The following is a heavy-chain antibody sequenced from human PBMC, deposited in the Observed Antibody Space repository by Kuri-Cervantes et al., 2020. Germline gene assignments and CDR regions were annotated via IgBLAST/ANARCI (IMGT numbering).Heavy chain of an antibody. CDR1: GFTFSSYA. V-gene: IGHV3-30-3*01. CDR2: ISYDGSNK. D-gene: IGHD2-21*01. CDR3: ARGVRVVVATNYYYGLDV. J-gene: IGHJ6*02. Sequence: GESLKISCAASGFTFSSYAMHWVRRAPGKGLEWVAVISYDGSNKYYADSVKGRFTISRDNSKNTLYLQMNSLRVEDTAIFYCARGVRVVVATNYYYGLDVWGQGTTVTVSS.